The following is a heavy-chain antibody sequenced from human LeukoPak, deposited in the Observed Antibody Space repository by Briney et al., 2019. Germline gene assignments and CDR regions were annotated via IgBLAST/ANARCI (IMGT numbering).Heavy chain of an antibody. CDR2: VHLDGRT. CDR1: GGSVSTTNS. D-gene: IGHD3-22*01. Sequence: PSETLSLTCGVSGGSVSTTNSWTWVRQPPGKGLEWIGEVHLDGRTNYNPSLTSRLTMSVDLSENHISLKLTSVTAADTAVFYCAREGGYFRPLDYSGPGTLVTVSS. J-gene: IGHJ4*02. CDR3: AREGGYFRPLDY. V-gene: IGHV4-4*02.